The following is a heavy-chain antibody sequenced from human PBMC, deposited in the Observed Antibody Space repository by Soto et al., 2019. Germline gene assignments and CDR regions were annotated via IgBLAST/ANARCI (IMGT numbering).Heavy chain of an antibody. CDR1: GFTFSDYY. V-gene: IGHV3-11*01. CDR2: ISSSGSTI. Sequence: GGSLRLSCAASGFTFSDYYMSWIRQAPGKGLEWVSYISSSGSTIYYADSVKGRFTISRDNAKNSLYLQMNSLRAEDTAVYYCAGFPPDYSDSSGYYYLFDYWSQGTLVTVSS. D-gene: IGHD3-22*01. J-gene: IGHJ4*02. CDR3: AGFPPDYSDSSGYYYLFDY.